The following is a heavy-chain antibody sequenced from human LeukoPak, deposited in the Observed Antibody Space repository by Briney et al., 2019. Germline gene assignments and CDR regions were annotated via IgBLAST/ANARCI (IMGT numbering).Heavy chain of an antibody. V-gene: IGHV3-74*01. D-gene: IGHD6-6*01. CDR3: ARDLYSSSYYYFYYMDV. CDR1: GFTFSSYW. J-gene: IGHJ6*03. CDR2: INSDGSST. Sequence: PGGSLRLSCAASGFTFSSYWMHWVRQAPGKGLVWVSRINSDGSSTNYADSVKGRFTISRDNAKNTLYLQMNSLRAEDTAVYYCARDLYSSSYYYFYYMDVWGKGTTVTVSS.